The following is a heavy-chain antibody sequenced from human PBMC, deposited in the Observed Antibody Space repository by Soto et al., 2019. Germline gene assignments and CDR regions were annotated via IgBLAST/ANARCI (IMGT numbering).Heavy chain of an antibody. J-gene: IGHJ4*02. CDR2: IWYDGSNK. CDR3: ARGRTGFFIAVAGTLDY. D-gene: IGHD6-19*01. V-gene: IGHV3-33*01. CDR1: GFTFSRYG. Sequence: ESGGGVVQPGRSLRLSCAASGFTFSRYGMHWVRQAPGKGLAWVAVIWYDGSNKYYADSVKGRFTISRDNSKNTLYLQMNSLRAEDTAVYYCARGRTGFFIAVAGTLDYWGQGTLVTVSS.